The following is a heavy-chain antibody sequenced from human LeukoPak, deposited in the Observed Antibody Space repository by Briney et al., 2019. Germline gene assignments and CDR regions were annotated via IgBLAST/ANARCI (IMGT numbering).Heavy chain of an antibody. V-gene: IGHV3-21*01. CDR1: GHTFSGYS. J-gene: IGHJ3*02. D-gene: IGHD1-26*01. CDR2: ISSSSAAI. Sequence: GGSLRLSCAGSGHTFSGYSMSWVRQAPGKGLEWVSIISSSSAAIYYVDSVKGRFTISRDNAHNSLYLQMNGLGVEDTAVYYCARSPPLGAADIWGQGTLVTVSS. CDR3: ARSPPLGAADI.